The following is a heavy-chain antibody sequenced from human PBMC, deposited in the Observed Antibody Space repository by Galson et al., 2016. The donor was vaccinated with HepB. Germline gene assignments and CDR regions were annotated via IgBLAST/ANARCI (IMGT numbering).Heavy chain of an antibody. CDR3: VREGLPEVKYFDY. CDR1: GYTITSYY. V-gene: IGHV1-46*01. J-gene: IGHJ4*02. D-gene: IGHD2-2*01. CDR2: IYPSGDTT. Sequence: SVKVSCKASGYTITSYYMHRVRQAPGQGLEWMGVIYPSGDTTNYSQRFRGRVTMTRDTSTNTVYMELSSLRSEDTAVYYCVREGLPEVKYFDYWGQGTLVTVSS.